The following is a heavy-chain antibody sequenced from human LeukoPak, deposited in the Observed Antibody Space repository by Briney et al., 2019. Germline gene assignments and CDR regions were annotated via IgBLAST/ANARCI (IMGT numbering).Heavy chain of an antibody. CDR3: ARQGGQLFYYGDTVFPH. J-gene: IGHJ4*02. CDR1: GGTFSSYA. Sequence: ASVKVSCKASGGTFSSYAISWVRQAPGQGLEWMGGIIPIFGTANYAQKFQGRVTITADESTSTAYMELSSLRSDDTAVYYCARQGGQLFYYGDTVFPHWGQGTLVTVSS. V-gene: IGHV1-69*13. D-gene: IGHD4-17*01. CDR2: IIPIFGTA.